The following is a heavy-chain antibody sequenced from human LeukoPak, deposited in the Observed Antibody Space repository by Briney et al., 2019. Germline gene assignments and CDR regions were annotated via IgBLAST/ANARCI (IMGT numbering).Heavy chain of an antibody. J-gene: IGHJ4*02. V-gene: IGHV4-34*01. CDR3: ASMYYYDSSGYSTDY. Sequence: SETLSLTCAVYGGSFSGYYWSWIRQPPGKGLEWIGEINHSGSTNYNPSLKSRVTISVDTSKNQFSLKLSSVTAADTAVYYSASMYYYDSSGYSTDYWGQGTLVTVSS. CDR1: GGSFSGYY. CDR2: INHSGST. D-gene: IGHD3-22*01.